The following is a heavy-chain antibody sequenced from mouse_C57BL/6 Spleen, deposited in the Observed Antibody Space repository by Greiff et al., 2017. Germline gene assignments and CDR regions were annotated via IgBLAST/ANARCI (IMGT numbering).Heavy chain of an antibody. CDR3: ARRHYYGSIAMDY. CDR1: GFTFRDYY. J-gene: IGHJ4*01. Sequence: EVQVVESGGGLVQPGGSLKLSCAASGFTFRDYYMYWVRQTPEKRLEWVAYISNGGGSTYYPDTVKGRFPISRDNAKNTLYLQMSRLKSEDTAMYYCARRHYYGSIAMDYWGQGTSVTVSS. CDR2: ISNGGGST. D-gene: IGHD1-1*01. V-gene: IGHV5-12*01.